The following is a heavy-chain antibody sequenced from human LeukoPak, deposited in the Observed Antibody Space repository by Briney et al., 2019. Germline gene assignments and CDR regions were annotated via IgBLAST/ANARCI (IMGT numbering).Heavy chain of an antibody. CDR1: VGSFSGYY. V-gene: IGHV4-34*01. D-gene: IGHD4-11*01. CDR3: ARGGSTVLAFDV. CDR2: IGHSGTA. Sequence: SEPLSLTCAVYVGSFSGYYWSWIRQSPGKGLEGIGDIGHSGTAKYTPSLKSRVSMSVDTAKNQFSLKLISVTAADTAVYYCARGGSTVLAFDVWGQGTVVTVSS. J-gene: IGHJ3*01.